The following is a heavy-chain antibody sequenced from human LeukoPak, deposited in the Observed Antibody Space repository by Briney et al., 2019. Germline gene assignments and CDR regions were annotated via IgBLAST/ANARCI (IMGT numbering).Heavy chain of an antibody. J-gene: IGHJ4*02. V-gene: IGHV3-30*19. CDR1: GFTLSDYG. CDR3: ARGVRIAVAGYIDY. CDR2: VSYDGSNK. D-gene: IGHD6-19*01. Sequence: GGSLRLSCAASGFTLSDYGMHWVRQAPGKGLEWVAAVSYDGSNKNYADSVKGRFTISRDNSKNTLYLQMNSLRAEDTAVYYCARGVRIAVAGYIDYWGQGTLVTVSS.